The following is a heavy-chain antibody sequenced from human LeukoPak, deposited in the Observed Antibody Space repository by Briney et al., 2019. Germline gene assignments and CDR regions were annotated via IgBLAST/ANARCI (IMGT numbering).Heavy chain of an antibody. CDR1: GGSFSGYY. CDR2: INHSGST. D-gene: IGHD3-10*01. V-gene: IGHV4-34*01. CDR3: ARGLKGYYYGSGSYYNRDYYYYYYMDV. Sequence: SETLSLICAVYGGSFSGYYWSWIRQPPGKGLEWIGEINHSGSTNYNPSLKSRVTISVDTSKNQFSLKLSSVTAADTAVYYCARGLKGYYYGSGSYYNRDYYYYYYMDVWGKGTTVTVSS. J-gene: IGHJ6*03.